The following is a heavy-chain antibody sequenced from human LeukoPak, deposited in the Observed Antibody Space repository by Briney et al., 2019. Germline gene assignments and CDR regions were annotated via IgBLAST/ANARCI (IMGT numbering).Heavy chain of an antibody. CDR3: ARGTSSSCYSAPNY. J-gene: IGHJ4*02. D-gene: IGHD2-15*01. CDR2: ICSNDNNT. V-gene: IGHV3-23*01. CDR1: GFTFSSYA. Sequence: GGSLRLSCAASGFTFSSYAMNWVRQAPGKGLEWVSAICSNDNNTYYANSVKGRFTISRDNSKNTLSLQLNSLRAEDTAVYYCARGTSSSCYSAPNYWGQGTLVTVSS.